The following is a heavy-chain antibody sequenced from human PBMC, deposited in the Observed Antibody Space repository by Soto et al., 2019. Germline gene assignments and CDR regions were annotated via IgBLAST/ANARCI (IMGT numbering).Heavy chain of an antibody. CDR1: GFIFTSYW. Sequence: GGSLRLSCAASGFIFTSYWMSWVRQAPGKGLEWVASIKHDGNEKYYVDPVKGRFTISRDNAKNSVYLQMNSLRAEDTAVYYCARVRYYDRNFDYWGQGTLVTVSA. J-gene: IGHJ4*02. V-gene: IGHV3-7*05. CDR2: IKHDGNEK. CDR3: ARVRYYDRNFDY. D-gene: IGHD3-16*01.